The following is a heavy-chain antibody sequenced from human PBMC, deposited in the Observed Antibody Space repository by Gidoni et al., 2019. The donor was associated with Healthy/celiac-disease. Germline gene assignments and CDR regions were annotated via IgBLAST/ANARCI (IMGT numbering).Heavy chain of an antibody. V-gene: IGHV3-33*01. J-gene: IGHJ6*02. CDR1: GFTCSRYG. D-gene: IGHD1-26*01. CDR3: ARAWATSGGYYYYYGMDV. Sequence: QVQPVESGAGVVQPGRSLRLYCSGSGFTCSRYGLHWVRQASGKELELVAVRWYDGSKKYYADSVKGRFTISRDDSKSTLYLLMNSLRAEDTAVYYCARAWATSGGYYYYYGMDVWGQGTTVTVSS. CDR2: RWYDGSKK.